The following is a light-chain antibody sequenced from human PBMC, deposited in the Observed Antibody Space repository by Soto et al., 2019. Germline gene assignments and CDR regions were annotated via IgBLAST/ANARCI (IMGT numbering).Light chain of an antibody. CDR2: DVS. Sequence: QSALTQPASVSGSPGQSITISCTGTTSDVGGYNYVSWYQQHPGKAPKLMIYDVSNRPSGVSNRFSGSKSGNTASLTISGLQAEDEADYYGSSYTSSSTCVFGTGTKLTVL. CDR3: SSYTSSSTCV. J-gene: IGLJ1*01. V-gene: IGLV2-14*03. CDR1: TSDVGGYNY.